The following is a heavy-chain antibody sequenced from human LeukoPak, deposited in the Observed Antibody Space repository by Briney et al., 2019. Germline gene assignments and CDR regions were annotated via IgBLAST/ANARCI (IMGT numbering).Heavy chain of an antibody. J-gene: IGHJ6*04. Sequence: GGSLRLSCAASGFTFSSYAMSWVRQAPGKGLEWVSAISGSGGSTYYADSVKGRFTISRDNSKNTLYLQMNSLRAEDTAVYYCAKGGQITIFVPLDVWGKGTTVTVSS. CDR2: ISGSGGST. V-gene: IGHV3-23*01. D-gene: IGHD3-3*01. CDR3: AKGGQITIFVPLDV. CDR1: GFTFSSYA.